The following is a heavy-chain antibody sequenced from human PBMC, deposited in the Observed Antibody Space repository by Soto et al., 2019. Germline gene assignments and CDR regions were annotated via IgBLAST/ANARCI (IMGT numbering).Heavy chain of an antibody. CDR2: IFASSTTI. J-gene: IGHJ4*02. Sequence: EVQLVESGGGLVQPGGSLRLSCATSGFTFSSYSMVWVRQAPGKGLEWVSYIFASSTTIYYADSVKGRFTVSRDNTQNSLFLLMNSLRAEDTAVYYCARDADWPFGYWGQGTLVTVSS. D-gene: IGHD3-9*01. CDR1: GFTFSSYS. V-gene: IGHV3-48*04. CDR3: ARDADWPFGY.